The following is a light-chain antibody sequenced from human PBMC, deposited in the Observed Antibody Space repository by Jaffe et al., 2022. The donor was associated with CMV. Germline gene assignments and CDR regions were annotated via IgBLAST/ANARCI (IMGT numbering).Light chain of an antibody. J-gene: IGKJ2*02. CDR3: QQYNKWPRGT. Sequence: ETVMTQSPATLSVSPGERATLSCRASQSVSSDLAWYQQKPGQAPRLLIYGASTRATGIPVRFSGSGSGTEFTLTISSLQSEDFAVYYCQQYNKWPRGTFGQGTKVEIK. CDR2: GAS. V-gene: IGKV3-15*01. CDR1: QSVSSD.